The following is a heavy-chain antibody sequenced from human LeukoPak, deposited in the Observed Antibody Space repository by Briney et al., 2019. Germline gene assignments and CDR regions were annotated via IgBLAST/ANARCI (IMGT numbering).Heavy chain of an antibody. CDR3: ARARDYYVSGSYCRHNWCDP. CDR2: INPNSGGT. Sequence: GASVKVSCKASGYTFTGYYMHWVRQAPGQGLEWMGWINPNSGGTNYAQKFQGRVTMTRDTSISTAYMELSRLRSDDTAVYYCARARDYYVSGSYCRHNWCDPGAQETLDTVST. J-gene: IGHJ5*02. CDR1: GYTFTGYY. V-gene: IGHV1-2*02. D-gene: IGHD3-10*01.